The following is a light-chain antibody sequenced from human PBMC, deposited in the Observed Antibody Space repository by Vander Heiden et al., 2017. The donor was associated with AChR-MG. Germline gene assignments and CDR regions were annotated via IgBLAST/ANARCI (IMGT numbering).Light chain of an antibody. J-gene: IGKJ1*01. CDR3: QQYNNWPPWT. CDR2: GAS. V-gene: IGKV3-15*01. CDR1: QSVGSD. Sequence: EPVITQSPATLSVSPGERATLSCRASQSVGSDLAWYQKKPGQAPRLLIYGASTRAIAIPARFSGSGSGTEFTLTIGSLQSEDFAVYYCQQYNNWPPWTFGQGTKVEIK.